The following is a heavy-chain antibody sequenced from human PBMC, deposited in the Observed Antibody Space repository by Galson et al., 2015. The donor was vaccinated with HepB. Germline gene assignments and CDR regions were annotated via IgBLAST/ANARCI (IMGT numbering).Heavy chain of an antibody. D-gene: IGHD6-25*01. J-gene: IGHJ5*02. CDR3: ARVIAAPGWFDP. V-gene: IGHV1-2*02. Sequence: SVKVSCKASGYTFTGFYVYWVRQAPGQGLEWMGWINPNSGGTNYAQKFQGRVSMTRDTSISTAYMELSRLRSDDTAVYYCARVIAAPGWFDPWGQGTLVTVSS. CDR2: INPNSGGT. CDR1: GYTFTGFY.